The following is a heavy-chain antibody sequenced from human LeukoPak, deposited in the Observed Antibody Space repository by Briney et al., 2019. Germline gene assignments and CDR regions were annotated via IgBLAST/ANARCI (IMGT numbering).Heavy chain of an antibody. Sequence: ASVKVSCKASGYTFTVYYMHWVRQAPGQGLEWMGWINPNSGGTNYAQNFQGRVTMTRDTSISAAYMELSRLRSDDTAVYYCARDGNWGSLRGAFDIWGQGTMVTVSS. V-gene: IGHV1-2*02. J-gene: IGHJ3*02. CDR2: INPNSGGT. CDR3: ARDGNWGSLRGAFDI. D-gene: IGHD7-27*01. CDR1: GYTFTVYY.